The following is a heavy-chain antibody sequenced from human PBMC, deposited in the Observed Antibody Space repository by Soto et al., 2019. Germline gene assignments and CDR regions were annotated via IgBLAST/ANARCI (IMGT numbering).Heavy chain of an antibody. CDR2: ILNDGTTT. D-gene: IGHD1-26*01. CDR3: ARDISEEWEPKYFDY. CDR1: GFTFSSQW. J-gene: IGHJ4*02. Sequence: GGSLRLSCTASGFTFSSQWLHWVRQAPGKGLMWISRILNDGTTTNYADSVKGRFTVSRDNAKKTMSLQMNNLGADDTAVYYCARDISEEWEPKYFDYWGQGTLVTVSS. V-gene: IGHV3-74*01.